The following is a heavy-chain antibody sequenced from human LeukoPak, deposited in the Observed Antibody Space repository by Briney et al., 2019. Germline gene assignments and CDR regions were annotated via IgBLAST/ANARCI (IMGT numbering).Heavy chain of an antibody. Sequence: ASVKVSCKASGYTFTGYYMHWVRQAPGQGLEWMGWINPKSGGTNYAQKFQGRVTMTRDTSISTAYMELSRLRSDDTAVYYCASASAYYDILTGYYRNWFDPWGQGTLVTVSS. CDR2: INPKSGGT. CDR3: ASASAYYDILTGYYRNWFDP. V-gene: IGHV1-2*02. CDR1: GYTFTGYY. D-gene: IGHD3-9*01. J-gene: IGHJ5*02.